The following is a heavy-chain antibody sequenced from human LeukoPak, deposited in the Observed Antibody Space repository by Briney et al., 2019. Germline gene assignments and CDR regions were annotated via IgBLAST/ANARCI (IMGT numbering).Heavy chain of an antibody. CDR1: GGSISSYY. CDR3: ARLRYYYDSSGYPPYFDY. J-gene: IGHJ4*02. D-gene: IGHD3-22*01. Sequence: SETLSLTCTVSGGSISSYYWSWIRQTPGKGLEWIGYIYYSGSTNYNPSLKSRVTISVDTSKNQFSLKLSSVTAADTAVYYCARLRYYYDSSGYPPYFDYWGQGTLVTVSS. V-gene: IGHV4-59*08. CDR2: IYYSGST.